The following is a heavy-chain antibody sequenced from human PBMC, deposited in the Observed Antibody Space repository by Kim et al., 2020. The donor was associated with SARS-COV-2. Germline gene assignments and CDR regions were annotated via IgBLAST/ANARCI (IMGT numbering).Heavy chain of an antibody. D-gene: IGHD6-19*01. CDR3: ARRLERVAVAMRGVNYFDP. V-gene: IGHV4-39*01. CDR1: GDSIRSGTSY. J-gene: IGHJ5*02. CDR2: VYYTGTV. Sequence: SETLSLTCTVSGDSIRSGTSYWGWIRQPPGKGLQWIGSVYYTGTVYYNPSLKSRATISADTSKNQYSLELSSVTAADMAVYYCARRLERVAVAMRGVNYFDPWGQGTLVTVSS.